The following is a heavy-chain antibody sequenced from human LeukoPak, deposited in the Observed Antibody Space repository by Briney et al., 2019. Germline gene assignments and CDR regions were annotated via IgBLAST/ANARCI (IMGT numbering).Heavy chain of an antibody. CDR2: ITHSGST. CDR3: ARHPPYGSRNWGSYYFDY. J-gene: IGHJ4*02. CDR1: GGSFSGYY. D-gene: IGHD3-10*01. Sequence: PSETLSLTCAVYGGSFSGYYWSWIRQPPGKGLEWIGEITHSGSTYYNSSVKSRVTISVDTSKSQFSLKLSSVTAADTAVYYCARHPPYGSRNWGSYYFDYWGQGTLVTVSS. V-gene: IGHV4-34*01.